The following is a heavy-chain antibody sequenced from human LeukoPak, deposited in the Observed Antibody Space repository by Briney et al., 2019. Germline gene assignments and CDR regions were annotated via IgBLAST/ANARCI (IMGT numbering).Heavy chain of an antibody. V-gene: IGHV3-15*01. J-gene: IGHJ4*02. CDR2: IKSKTDGGTT. CDR1: GFTFSNAW. D-gene: IGHD1-26*01. Sequence: GGSLRLSCAASGFTFSNAWMSWVRQAPGKGLEWVGRIKSKTDGGTTDYAAPVKGRFTISRDDATHTLYLPMKSLKTEDTAVYYCTTEMKWKLLKSPYYWGQGPLVTVSS. CDR3: TTEMKWKLLKSPYY.